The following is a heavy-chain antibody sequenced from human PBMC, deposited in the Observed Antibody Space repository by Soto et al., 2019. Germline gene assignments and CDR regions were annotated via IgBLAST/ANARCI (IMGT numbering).Heavy chain of an antibody. CDR2: MNQHGSEK. CDR1: GFTFNTSW. V-gene: IGHV3-7*05. CDR3: VSLAGSSY. Sequence: EVQLVESGGGLVQPGGSLRLSCAASGFTFNTSWMSCVRRAPGKGLEWVAHMNQHGSEKYYVDSVKGRLTFSGDDAKNTLYLQMNSLRAEDTAVYYCVSLAGSSYWGQGTLGTVSS. D-gene: IGHD3-10*01. J-gene: IGHJ4*02.